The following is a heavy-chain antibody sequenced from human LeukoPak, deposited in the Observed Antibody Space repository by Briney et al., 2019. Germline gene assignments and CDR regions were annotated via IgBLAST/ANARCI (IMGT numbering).Heavy chain of an antibody. D-gene: IGHD6-13*01. V-gene: IGHV3-74*01. CDR2: INRDGSSR. CDR3: AKDQKIAAAASYYFDY. CDR1: GFTFSSYW. J-gene: IGHJ4*02. Sequence: GGSLRLSCAASGFTFSSYWMHWVRQAPGKGLVWVSRINRDGSSRTYADSVKGRFTISRDNSKNTLYLQMNSLRAGDTAVYYCAKDQKIAAAASYYFDYWGQGTLVTVSS.